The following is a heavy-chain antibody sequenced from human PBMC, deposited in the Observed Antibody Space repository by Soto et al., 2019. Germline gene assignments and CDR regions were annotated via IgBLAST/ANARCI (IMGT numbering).Heavy chain of an antibody. CDR3: AKAFRGMGDIVATIGGRARANDAFDI. V-gene: IGHV3-9*01. CDR2: ISWNSGSI. Sequence: GGSLRLSCAASGFTFDDYAMHWVRQAPGKGLEWVSGISWNSGSIGYADSVKGRFTISRDNAKNSLYLQMNSLRAEDTALYYCAKAFRGMGDIVATIGGRARANDAFDIWGQGTMVTVSS. CDR1: GFTFDDYA. J-gene: IGHJ3*02. D-gene: IGHD5-12*01.